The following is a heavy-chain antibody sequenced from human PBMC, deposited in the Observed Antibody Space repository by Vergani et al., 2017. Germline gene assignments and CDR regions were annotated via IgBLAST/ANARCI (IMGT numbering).Heavy chain of an antibody. CDR1: GFTFSSYG. Sequence: QVQLVESGGGLVKPGRSLRLSCAASGFTFSSYGMHWVRQAPGKGLEWVAVIWYDGSNKYYADSGKGRFTISRDNSKNTLYLQMNSLRAEDTAVYYCARVLSQYYYYYGMDVWGQGTTVTVSS. CDR2: IWYDGSNK. J-gene: IGHJ6*02. CDR3: ARVLSQYYYYYGMDV. V-gene: IGHV3-33*01.